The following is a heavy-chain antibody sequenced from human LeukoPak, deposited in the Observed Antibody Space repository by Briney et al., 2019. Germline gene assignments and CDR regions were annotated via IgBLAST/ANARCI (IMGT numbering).Heavy chain of an antibody. D-gene: IGHD5-24*01. Sequence: GGSLRLSCAASGFTFSIYWMHWVRQAPGKGLVWVSRINTDGSSTSYADSVKGRFTISRDNAKNTLYLQMNSLRAEDTAVYYCARVRGGYNSAAFDIWGQGTMVTVSS. CDR1: GFTFSIYW. V-gene: IGHV3-74*01. CDR3: ARVRGGYNSAAFDI. J-gene: IGHJ3*02. CDR2: INTDGSST.